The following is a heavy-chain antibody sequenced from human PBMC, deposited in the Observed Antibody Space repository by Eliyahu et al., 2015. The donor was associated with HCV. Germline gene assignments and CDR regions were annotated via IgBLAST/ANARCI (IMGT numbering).Heavy chain of an antibody. J-gene: IGHJ4*02. D-gene: IGHD6-6*01. CDR3: ARDRSGAARPGAIDY. CDR2: ISSSSSYI. V-gene: IGHV3-21*01. Sequence: EVQLVESGGGLVKPGGSLRPSCAASGFTFXSYSMNWVRQAPGKGLEWVSSISSSSSYIYYADSVKGRFTISRDNAKNSLYLQMNSLRAEDTAVYYCARDRSGAARPGAIDYWGQGTLVTVSS. CDR1: GFTFXSYS.